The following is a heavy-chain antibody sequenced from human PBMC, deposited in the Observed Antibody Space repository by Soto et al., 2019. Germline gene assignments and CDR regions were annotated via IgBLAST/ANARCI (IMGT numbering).Heavy chain of an antibody. J-gene: IGHJ4*02. Sequence: LLKHWGVLRLSCAASGFTVSSNYMSWVRQAPGKGLEWVSVIYSGGSTYYADSVKGRFTISRDNSKNTLYLQMNSLRAEDTAVYYCARDRGDSSGWYVDYWGQGTLVTVSS. CDR1: GFTVSSNY. CDR2: IYSGGST. CDR3: ARDRGDSSGWYVDY. D-gene: IGHD6-19*01. V-gene: IGHV3-66*01.